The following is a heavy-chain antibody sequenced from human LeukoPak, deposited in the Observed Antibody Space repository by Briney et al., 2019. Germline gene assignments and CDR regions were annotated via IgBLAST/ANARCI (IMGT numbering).Heavy chain of an antibody. Sequence: QPGGSLTLSCAASGFTFSDYWMHWVRQAPGKGLVWVSRISSDGSRVTYADSVKGRFTISRDNAKNTLYLQMNSLRAEDTAVYYCARELRSPHIVVVTYDYWGQGTLVTVSS. CDR2: ISSDGSRV. V-gene: IGHV3-74*01. J-gene: IGHJ4*02. CDR1: GFTFSDYW. CDR3: ARELRSPHIVVVTYDY. D-gene: IGHD2-21*02.